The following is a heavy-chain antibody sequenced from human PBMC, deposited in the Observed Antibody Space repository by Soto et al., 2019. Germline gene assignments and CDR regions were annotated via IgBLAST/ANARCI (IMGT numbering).Heavy chain of an antibody. Sequence: ASVKVSCKASGYTFTSYGISWVRQAPGQGLEWMGWISAYNGNTNYAQKLQGRVTMTTDTSTSTAYMELRSLRSDDTAVYYCARDANSGYDSRYYYYMDVWGKGTTVTVSS. D-gene: IGHD5-12*01. CDR1: GYTFTSYG. CDR3: ARDANSGYDSRYYYYMDV. CDR2: ISAYNGNT. J-gene: IGHJ6*03. V-gene: IGHV1-18*01.